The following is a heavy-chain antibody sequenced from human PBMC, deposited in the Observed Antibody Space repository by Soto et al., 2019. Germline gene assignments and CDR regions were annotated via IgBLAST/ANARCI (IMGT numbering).Heavy chain of an antibody. Sequence: HPGGSLRLSCAASGFTFSSYAMHWFRQAPGRGLEWVAVISYDGSNKYYADSVKGRFTISRDNSKTTLYLQMNSLRAEDTAVYCCARDSSGYYHYYFDYWGQGTLVTVSS. J-gene: IGHJ4*02. V-gene: IGHV3-30-3*01. CDR1: GFTFSSYA. CDR2: ISYDGSNK. D-gene: IGHD3-22*01. CDR3: ARDSSGYYHYYFDY.